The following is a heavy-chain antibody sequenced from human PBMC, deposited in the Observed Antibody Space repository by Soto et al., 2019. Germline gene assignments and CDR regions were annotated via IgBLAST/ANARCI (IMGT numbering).Heavy chain of an antibody. CDR2: IKRDGSTT. J-gene: IGHJ4*02. CDR3: ASGLIMGTNF. Sequence: EVQVLESGGDLVQPGGSLRLSCAVSGFTISNIWMHWVRQAPGKGLVSVSRIKRDGSTTDYADSVKGRFTVSRDNVKNTLYLQMSSLRAEGTAVYYCASGLIMGTNFWGPGTLVTVSS. CDR1: GFTISNIW. D-gene: IGHD2-8*01. V-gene: IGHV3-74*01.